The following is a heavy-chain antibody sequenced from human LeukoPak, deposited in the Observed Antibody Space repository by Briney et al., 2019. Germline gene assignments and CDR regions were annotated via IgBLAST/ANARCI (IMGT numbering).Heavy chain of an antibody. CDR1: GGSISNDY. J-gene: IGHJ4*02. D-gene: IGHD3-10*01. Sequence: PSETLSLTCTVSGGSISNDYGSWIRQAAGKELEWIGRIYTRGSTNYNPSLKSRVTISLDKSKKQFSLNLNSVTAADTAVYYCARGGTYGSGKNQHTTLDYWGQGTLVTVSS. V-gene: IGHV4-4*07. CDR3: ARGGTYGSGKNQHTTLDY. CDR2: IYTRGST.